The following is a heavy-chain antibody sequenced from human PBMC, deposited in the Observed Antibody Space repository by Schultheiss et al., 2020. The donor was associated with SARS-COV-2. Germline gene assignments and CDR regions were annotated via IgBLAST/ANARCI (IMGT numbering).Heavy chain of an antibody. CDR3: ARVAFFSTVRIVVVNRYYYFDY. CDR1: GFTFSSYW. J-gene: IGHJ4*02. CDR2: ISSDSKYI. V-gene: IGHV3-21*01. D-gene: IGHD3-22*01. Sequence: GGSLRLSCAASGFTFSSYWMHWVRQAPGKGLVWVSSISSDSKYIYYTDSVKGRFTISRDNAKNSLYLQINSLRDEDTAVYYCARVAFFSTVRIVVVNRYYYFDYWGQGTLVTVSS.